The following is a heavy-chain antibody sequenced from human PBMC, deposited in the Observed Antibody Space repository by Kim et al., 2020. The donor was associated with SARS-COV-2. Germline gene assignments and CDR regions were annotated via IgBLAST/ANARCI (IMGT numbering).Heavy chain of an antibody. Sequence: GNGNTIYSPKFQGRGTFTTDTSASTAYMELSFLRSEDSAVYYCLGGFYFDYWGQGTLVTVSS. CDR3: LGGFYFDY. CDR2: GNGNT. D-gene: IGHD3-16*01. J-gene: IGHJ4*02. V-gene: IGHV1-3*01.